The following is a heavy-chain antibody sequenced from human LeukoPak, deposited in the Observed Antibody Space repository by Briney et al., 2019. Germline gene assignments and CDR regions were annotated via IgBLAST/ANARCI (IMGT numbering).Heavy chain of an antibody. J-gene: IGHJ4*02. V-gene: IGHV3-48*02. Sequence: GGSLRLSCAASGFTFSSYSMNWVRQAPGKGLEWVSHITASGTAMFYADSVKGRFTISRDNAENSLYLQMNSLRDEDTAVYYLASRGSQRFDFWGPGTLVNVSS. CDR3: ASRGSQRFDF. CDR1: GFTFSSYS. D-gene: IGHD1-26*01. CDR2: ITASGTAM.